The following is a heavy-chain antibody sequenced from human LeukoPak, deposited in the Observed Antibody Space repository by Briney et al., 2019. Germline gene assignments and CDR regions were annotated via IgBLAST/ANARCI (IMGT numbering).Heavy chain of an antibody. D-gene: IGHD5-18*01. CDR3: ATAGYSYGFSAFDI. CDR1: GYTFTGYY. CDR2: INPNSGGT. J-gene: IGHJ3*02. V-gene: IGHV1-2*02. Sequence: GASVKVSCKASGYTFTGYYMHWVRQAPGQGLEWMGWINPNSGGTNYAQKFQGRVTMTRDTSISTAYMELSRLRSDDTAVYYCATAGYSYGFSAFDIWGQGTMVTVSS.